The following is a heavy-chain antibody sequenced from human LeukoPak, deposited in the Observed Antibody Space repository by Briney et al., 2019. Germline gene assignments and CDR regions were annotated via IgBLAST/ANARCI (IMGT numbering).Heavy chain of an antibody. D-gene: IGHD3-3*01. Sequence: GRSLRLSCAASGFTFSSYGMHWVRQAPGKGLEWVAVIWYDGSNKYYADSVKGRFTISGDNSKNTLYLQMNSLRAEDTAVYYCARTRKDSVYDFWSGNYYGMDVWGQGTTVTVSS. CDR1: GFTFSSYG. CDR2: IWYDGSNK. CDR3: ARTRKDSVYDFWSGNYYGMDV. V-gene: IGHV3-33*01. J-gene: IGHJ6*02.